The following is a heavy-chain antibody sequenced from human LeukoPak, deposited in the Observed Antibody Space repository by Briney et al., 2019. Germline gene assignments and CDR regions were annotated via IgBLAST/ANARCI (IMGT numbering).Heavy chain of an antibody. D-gene: IGHD4-17*01. CDR1: GFTFSSYS. Sequence: GGSLRLSCAASGFTFSSYSMNWVRQAPGKGLEWVSSISSSSSSYIYYADSVKGRFTISRDNAKNSLYLQMNSLRAEDTAVYYCARAGDHGQYDAFDIWGQGTMVTVSS. CDR2: ISSSSSSYI. J-gene: IGHJ3*02. V-gene: IGHV3-21*01. CDR3: ARAGDHGQYDAFDI.